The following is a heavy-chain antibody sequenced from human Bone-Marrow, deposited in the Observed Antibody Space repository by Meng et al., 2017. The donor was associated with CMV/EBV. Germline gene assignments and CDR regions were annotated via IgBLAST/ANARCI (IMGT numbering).Heavy chain of an antibody. CDR3: ARDVGYSSGY. J-gene: IGHJ4*02. D-gene: IGHD5-18*01. V-gene: IGHV3-53*01. CDR1: GFTVSSNY. CDR2: IYSGGST. Sequence: RLSCAAAGFTVSSNYMSWVRQAPGKGLEWVSVIYSGGSTYYADSVKGRFTISRDNSKNTLYLQMNSLRAEDTAVYYCARDVGYSSGYWGQGTLVTVSS.